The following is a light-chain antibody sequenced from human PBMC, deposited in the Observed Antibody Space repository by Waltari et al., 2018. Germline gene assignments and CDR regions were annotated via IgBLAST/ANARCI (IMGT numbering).Light chain of an antibody. CDR3: MQGTHRPPT. V-gene: IGKV2-30*01. CDR2: RVS. J-gene: IGKJ2*01. Sequence: DVVMTQSPLSLPVTLGQPASISCRSSQSLVSGDGKTYWNWLHHRSGESPRRLFCRVSERDSGVPDRFSRSGSGTDFTLKISRVEAEGLGMYYCMQGTHRPPTFGQGTTLEIK. CDR1: QSLVSGDGKTY.